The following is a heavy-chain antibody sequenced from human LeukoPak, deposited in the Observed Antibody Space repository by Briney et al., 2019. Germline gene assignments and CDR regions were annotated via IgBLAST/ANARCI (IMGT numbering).Heavy chain of an antibody. J-gene: IGHJ4*02. D-gene: IGHD3-10*01. Sequence: PGGSPRLLRAASRFPLSRQCVQWARQTAEKGLEGVAYIRRDGNSVNCAGSVRGRFTITRDNSKNTLSLQMSNLRVEETAGFYCATGEPTRGTLDFWGQGTLVTVSS. CDR2: IRRDGNSV. CDR3: ATGEPTRGTLDF. V-gene: IGHV3-30*02. CDR1: RFPLSRQC.